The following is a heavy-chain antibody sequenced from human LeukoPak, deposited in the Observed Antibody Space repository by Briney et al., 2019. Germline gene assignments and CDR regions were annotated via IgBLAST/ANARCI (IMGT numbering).Heavy chain of an antibody. J-gene: IGHJ4*02. CDR2: ISTYSGNT. V-gene: IGHV1-18*01. Sequence: GASVKVSCKASGYTFTSYGISWVRQAPGQGLEWMGWISTYSGNTNYVQKLQGRVTMTTDTSTSTAYMELRSLRSDDTAVYYCATTSIRGYSYAPLFDYWGQGTLVTVSS. CDR3: ATTSIRGYSYAPLFDY. D-gene: IGHD5-18*01. CDR1: GYTFTSYG.